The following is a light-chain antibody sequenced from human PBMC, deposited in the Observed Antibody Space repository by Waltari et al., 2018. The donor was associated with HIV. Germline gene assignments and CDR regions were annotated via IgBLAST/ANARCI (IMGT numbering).Light chain of an antibody. CDR3: SSYAGINTYVL. CDR2: EFY. V-gene: IGLV2-8*01. J-gene: IGLJ2*01. Sequence: QSALTQPPSASGSPGQSVTISCNGTSSDVGGNNYVSWYQQYPGKAPRLMIYEFYKRPPGVPHRFAVSKSSNTASLTVSGLQAEDEANYYCSSYAGINTYVLFGGGTKLTVL. CDR1: SSDVGGNNY.